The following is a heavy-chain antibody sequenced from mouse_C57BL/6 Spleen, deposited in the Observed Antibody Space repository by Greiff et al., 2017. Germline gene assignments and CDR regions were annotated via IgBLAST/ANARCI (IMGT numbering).Heavy chain of an antibody. V-gene: IGHV5-9-1*02. D-gene: IGHD1-2*01. CDR3: TRGHYDYAMDY. Sequence: DVQLVESGEGLVKPGGSLKLSCAASGFTFSSYAMSWVRQTPEKRLEWVAYISSGGDYIYYADTVKGRFTISRDNARNTLYLQMSSLKSEDTAMYYCTRGHYDYAMDYWGQGTSVTVSS. J-gene: IGHJ4*01. CDR2: ISSGGDYI. CDR1: GFTFSSYA.